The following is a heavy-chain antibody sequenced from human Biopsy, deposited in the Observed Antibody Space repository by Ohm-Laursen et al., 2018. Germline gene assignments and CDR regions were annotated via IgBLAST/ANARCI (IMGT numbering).Heavy chain of an antibody. V-gene: IGHV3-74*03. CDR2: IKSDGTT. Sequence: SLRLSCAASGFTFSNYWMHWVRQPPGEGLVWVSRIKSDGTTTYADFVRGRCTISRDNAKNTLHLQMNSLRADDTAIYYCAKDLHNYGMDVWGQGTTVSVSS. CDR3: AKDLHNYGMDV. CDR1: GFTFSNYW. J-gene: IGHJ6*02.